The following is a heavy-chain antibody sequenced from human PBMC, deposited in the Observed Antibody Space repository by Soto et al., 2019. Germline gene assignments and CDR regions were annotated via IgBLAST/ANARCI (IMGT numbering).Heavy chain of an antibody. J-gene: IGHJ3*02. D-gene: IGHD2-2*01. V-gene: IGHV4-31*03. CDR2: IYYSGST. CDR3: AIEDIVVVPAAMPGASDI. Sequence: SETLSLTCTVSGGSISSGGYYWSRIRQHPGKGLEWIGYIYYSGSTYYNPSLKSRVTISVDTSKNQFSLKLSSVTAADTAVYYCAIEDIVVVPAAMPGASDIWGQGTMVTVSS. CDR1: GGSISSGGYY.